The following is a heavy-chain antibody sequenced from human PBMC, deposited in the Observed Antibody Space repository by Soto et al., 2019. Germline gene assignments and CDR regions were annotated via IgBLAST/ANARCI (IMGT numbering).Heavy chain of an antibody. V-gene: IGHV3-23*01. CDR1: GFTFSSFG. CDR3: AKVGIGMFSHKHHFDH. D-gene: IGHD2-2*03. J-gene: IGHJ4*02. Sequence: EVQLLDSGGDLAQPGGSLRLSCTASGFTFSSFGMAWVRQAPGKGLEWVSAISGSGDSSYYADPVKDRFTISRDNPTNTLYLQMNNLRAEDTAVYYCAKVGIGMFSHKHHFDHWGQGTQVTVSS. CDR2: ISGSGDSS.